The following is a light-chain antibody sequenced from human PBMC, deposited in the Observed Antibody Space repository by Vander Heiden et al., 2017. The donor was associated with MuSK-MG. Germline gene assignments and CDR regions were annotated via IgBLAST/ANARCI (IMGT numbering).Light chain of an antibody. J-gene: IGKJ5*01. Sequence: EIVLTQSPATLSLSPGERATLSCRASQSVTSSLAWYRQKPGQAPRLLIYDASKRATGIPARFSGSGSGTDFTLTISSLEPEDFAVYYCQHRFNWPITFGQGTRLEIK. V-gene: IGKV3-11*01. CDR3: QHRFNWPIT. CDR2: DAS. CDR1: QSVTSS.